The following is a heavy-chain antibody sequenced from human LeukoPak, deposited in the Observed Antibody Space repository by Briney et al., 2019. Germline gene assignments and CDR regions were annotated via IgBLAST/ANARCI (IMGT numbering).Heavy chain of an antibody. J-gene: IGHJ6*02. Sequence: ASVKVSCKASGYTFTSYGISWVRQAPGQGLEWMGWISAYNGNTNYAQKLQGRVTMTTDTSTSTAYMELRSLRSDDTAVYYCARARRGSSLYYYGMEVWGQGTTVTVSS. CDR1: GYTFTSYG. D-gene: IGHD6-13*01. V-gene: IGHV1-18*01. CDR3: ARARRGSSLYYYGMEV. CDR2: ISAYNGNT.